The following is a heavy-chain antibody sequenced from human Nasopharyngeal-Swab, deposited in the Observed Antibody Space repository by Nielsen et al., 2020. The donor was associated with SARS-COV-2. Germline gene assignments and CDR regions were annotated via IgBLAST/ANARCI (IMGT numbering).Heavy chain of an antibody. CDR3: ARGGAVAAHYYYYYGMDV. J-gene: IGHJ6*02. V-gene: IGHV3-73*01. CDR1: GFTFSGSA. Sequence: GGSLRLSCAASGFTFSGSAMHWVRQASGKGLEWVGRIRSKANSYATAYAASVKGRFTISRDNSKNTLYLQMNSLRAEDTAVYYCARGGAVAAHYYYYYGMDVWGQGTTVTVSS. D-gene: IGHD6-19*01. CDR2: IRSKANSYAT.